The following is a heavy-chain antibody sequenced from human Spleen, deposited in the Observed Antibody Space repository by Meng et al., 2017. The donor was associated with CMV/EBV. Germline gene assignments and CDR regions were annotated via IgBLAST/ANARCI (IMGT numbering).Heavy chain of an antibody. J-gene: IGHJ4*02. CDR2: IYSGGRT. V-gene: IGHV3-53*01. CDR3: ARDSNWGLLDY. Sequence: LSCEAFGFTGPSSYMRWVRQAPGKGLEWVSIIYSGGRTYYADSVKGRFTISRDNSKNTLYLQMNSLRAEDTAVYYCARDSNWGLLDYWGQGTLVTVSS. CDR1: GFTGPSSY. D-gene: IGHD7-27*01.